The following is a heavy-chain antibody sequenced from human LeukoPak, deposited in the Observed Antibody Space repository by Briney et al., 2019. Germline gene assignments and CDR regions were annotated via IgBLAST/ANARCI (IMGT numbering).Heavy chain of an antibody. D-gene: IGHD2-15*01. CDR1: GFTFSSYA. CDR3: ARGGGSSTSALKLYYYYYYYMDV. V-gene: IGHV3-23*01. CDR2: ISGSGGST. J-gene: IGHJ6*03. Sequence: QPGGSLRLSCAASGFTFSSYAMSWVRQAPGKGLEWVSSISGSGGSTYYADSVKGRFTISRDNSKNTLYLQMNSLRADDTALYYCARGGGSSTSALKLYYYYYYYMDVWGKGTTVTVSS.